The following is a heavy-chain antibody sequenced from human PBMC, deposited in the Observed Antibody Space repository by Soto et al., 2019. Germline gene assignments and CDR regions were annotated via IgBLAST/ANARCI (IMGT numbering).Heavy chain of an antibody. CDR1: GGSISSGGYY. D-gene: IGHD6-19*01. V-gene: IGHV4-31*03. CDR3: ARDFTDSSGPTLGMGF. J-gene: IGHJ6*02. CDR2: IYYSGST. Sequence: QVQLQESGPGLVKPSQTLSLTCTVSGGSISSGGYYWSWIRQHPGKGLERIGYIYYSGSTYYNPSLNSRFTISVDTSKNQFSLKLSSVTAADTAVYYCARDFTDSSGPTLGMGFWGQGTTVTVSS.